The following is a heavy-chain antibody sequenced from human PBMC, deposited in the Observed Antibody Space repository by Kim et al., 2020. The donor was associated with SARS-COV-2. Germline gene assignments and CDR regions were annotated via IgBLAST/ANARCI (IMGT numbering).Heavy chain of an antibody. Sequence: SETLSLTCTVSGCSISSYYWSWIRQPPGKGLEWIGYIYYSGSTNYNPSLKSRVTISVDTSKNQFSLKLSSVTAADTAVYYCARDIGTAAGTWGQGTLVTVSS. J-gene: IGHJ5*02. V-gene: IGHV4-59*01. D-gene: IGHD6-13*01. CDR3: ARDIGTAAGT. CDR2: IYYSGST. CDR1: GCSISSYY.